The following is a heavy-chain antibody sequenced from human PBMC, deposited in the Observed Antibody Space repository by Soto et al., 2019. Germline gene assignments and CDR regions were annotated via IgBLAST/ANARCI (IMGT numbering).Heavy chain of an antibody. CDR2: ISYDGSNK. CDR1: GFTFSSYA. CDR3: ARDGQRAFDY. J-gene: IGHJ4*02. V-gene: IGHV3-30-3*01. Sequence: PGGSLRLSCAASGFTFSSYAMHWVRQAPGKGLEWVAVISYDGSNKYYADSVKGRFTISRDNSKNTLYLQMNSLRAEDTAVYYCARDGQRAFDYWGQGTLVTVSS.